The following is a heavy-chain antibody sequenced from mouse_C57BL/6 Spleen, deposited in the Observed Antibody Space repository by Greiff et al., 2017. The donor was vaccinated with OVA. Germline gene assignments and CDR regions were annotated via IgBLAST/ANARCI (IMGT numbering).Heavy chain of an antibody. CDR1: GFTFSSYA. CDR3: AREWFAY. Sequence: EVQVVESGGGLVKPGGSLKLSCAASGFTFSSYAMSWVRQTPEKRLEWVATISDGGSYTYYPDNVKGRFTISRGNAKNNLYLQMSHLKSEDTAMYYCAREWFAYWGQGTLVTVSA. V-gene: IGHV5-4*01. CDR2: ISDGGSYT. J-gene: IGHJ3*01.